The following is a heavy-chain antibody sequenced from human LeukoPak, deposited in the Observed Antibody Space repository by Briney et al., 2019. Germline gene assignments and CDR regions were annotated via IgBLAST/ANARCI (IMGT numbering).Heavy chain of an antibody. CDR2: ISGGAGNT. CDR1: GFTFSSYA. D-gene: IGHD3-22*01. Sequence: GGSLRLSCAASGFTFSSYAMNWVRQAPGKGLEWVSSISGGAGNTYYADSVKGRFTISRDNSKNTLYLQMNSLRAEDTAVYYCACGEDYYDSSGYSGYWGQGTLVTVSS. V-gene: IGHV3-23*01. CDR3: ACGEDYYDSSGYSGY. J-gene: IGHJ4*02.